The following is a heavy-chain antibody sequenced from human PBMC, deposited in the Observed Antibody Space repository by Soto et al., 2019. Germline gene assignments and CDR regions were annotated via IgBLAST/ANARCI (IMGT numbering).Heavy chain of an antibody. CDR1: GFTFSSYG. Sequence: QVQLVESGGGVVQPGRSLRLSCAASGFTFSSYGMNWVRQAPGKGLEWVAVISYDGSNKYYADSVKGRFTISRDSSKNMLYLQMNSLRAEDTVVYYCAKEDSSSWHYYYGMDVWGQGTTVTVSS. J-gene: IGHJ6*02. D-gene: IGHD6-13*01. CDR2: ISYDGSNK. CDR3: AKEDSSSWHYYYGMDV. V-gene: IGHV3-30*18.